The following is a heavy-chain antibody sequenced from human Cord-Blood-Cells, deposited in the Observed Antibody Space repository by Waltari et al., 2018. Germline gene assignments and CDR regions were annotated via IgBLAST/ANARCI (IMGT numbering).Heavy chain of an antibody. V-gene: IGHV4-59*01. J-gene: IGHJ3*02. CDR1: GGSISSYY. D-gene: IGHD1-26*01. Sequence: QVQLQESGPGLVKPSETLSLTCPVSGGSISSYYWSWIRQPPGKGLEWIGYIYYSGSTNYNPSLKSRVTISVDTSKNQFSLKLSSVTAADTAVYYCARDRGSGSYFAFDIWGQGTMVTVSS. CDR3: ARDRGSGSYFAFDI. CDR2: IYYSGST.